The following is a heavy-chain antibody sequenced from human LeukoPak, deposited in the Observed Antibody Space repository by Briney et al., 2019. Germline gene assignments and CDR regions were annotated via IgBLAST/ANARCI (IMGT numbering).Heavy chain of an antibody. CDR1: GYTFTSYD. CDR2: MNPNSGNT. Sequence: ASVKVSCKASGYTFTSYDISWVRQATGQGIEWMGWMNPNSGNTGYAQKFQGRVTMTRNTSISTAYMELSSLRSEDTAVYYCARGRCSGGSRYFVYFDYWGQGTLVTVSS. CDR3: ARGRCSGGSRYFVYFDY. V-gene: IGHV1-8*01. D-gene: IGHD2-15*01. J-gene: IGHJ4*02.